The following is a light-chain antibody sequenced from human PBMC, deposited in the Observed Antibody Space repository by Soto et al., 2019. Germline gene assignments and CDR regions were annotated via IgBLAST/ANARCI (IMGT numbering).Light chain of an antibody. J-gene: IGKJ1*01. Sequence: DVVITQSPLSLPVTLGQPASISCSSSQSLVHSSGNTYLNWFLQRPGHSPRRLIYQVSNRDSGVPDRFSGSGSGIDFTLKISRVEADDVGVYYCMQGTYWPSTFGQGTKVDIK. V-gene: IGKV2-30*02. CDR2: QVS. CDR3: MQGTYWPST. CDR1: QSLVHSSGNTY.